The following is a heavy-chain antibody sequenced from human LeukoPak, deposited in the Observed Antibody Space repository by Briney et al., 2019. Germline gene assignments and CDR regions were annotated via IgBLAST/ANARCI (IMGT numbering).Heavy chain of an antibody. Sequence: ASVKVSCKASGYTFTGYYMHWVRQAPGQGLEWMGWISAYNGNTNYAQKLQGRVTMTTDTSTSTAYMELRSLRSDDTAVYYCARTGYSSGPTGYWGQGTLVTVSS. CDR2: ISAYNGNT. CDR3: ARTGYSSGPTGY. CDR1: GYTFTGYY. J-gene: IGHJ4*02. D-gene: IGHD6-19*01. V-gene: IGHV1-18*04.